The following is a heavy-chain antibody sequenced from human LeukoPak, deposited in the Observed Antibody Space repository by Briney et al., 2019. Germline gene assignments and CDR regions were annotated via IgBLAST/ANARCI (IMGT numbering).Heavy chain of an antibody. J-gene: IGHJ4*02. V-gene: IGHV3-15*01. CDR1: GFIFNKAW. CDR3: TPVMVEDRGF. D-gene: IGHD2-15*01. CDR2: IKSKNDGGTA. Sequence: GGSLRLSCAASGFIFNKAWMNWVRQAPGKGPEWVGRIKSKNDGGTADYGSPVKGRFTISSDDSKNTLYQQRNSLISDDTAIYYCTPVMVEDRGFWGQGTLVTVSS.